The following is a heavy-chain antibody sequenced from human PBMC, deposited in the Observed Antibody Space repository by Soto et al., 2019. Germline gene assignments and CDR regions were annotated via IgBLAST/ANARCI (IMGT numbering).Heavy chain of an antibody. CDR1: GFTFSSYG. D-gene: IGHD6-13*01. Sequence: LRLSCAASGFTFSSYGMHWVRQAPGKGLEWVSVIWYDGTNIHYADSVRGRFTISRDNSKNTVYLQMNSLRAEDTAVYYCARTNYSSSWLYDYWGQGTLVTVSS. CDR2: IWYDGTNI. CDR3: ARTNYSSSWLYDY. J-gene: IGHJ4*02. V-gene: IGHV3-33*01.